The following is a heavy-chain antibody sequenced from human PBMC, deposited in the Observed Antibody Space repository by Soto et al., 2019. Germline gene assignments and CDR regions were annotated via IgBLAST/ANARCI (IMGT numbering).Heavy chain of an antibody. CDR2: IWYDGSNK. D-gene: IGHD3-22*01. CDR3: ARETYFYDSSGYYYYYYGMDV. Sequence: GGSLRLSCAASGFTFSSYGMHWVRQAPGKGLEWVAVIWYDGSNKYYADSVKGRFTISRDNSKNTLYLQMNSLRAEDTAVYYCARETYFYDSSGYYYYYYGMDVWGQGTTVTVSS. J-gene: IGHJ6*02. CDR1: GFTFSSYG. V-gene: IGHV3-33*01.